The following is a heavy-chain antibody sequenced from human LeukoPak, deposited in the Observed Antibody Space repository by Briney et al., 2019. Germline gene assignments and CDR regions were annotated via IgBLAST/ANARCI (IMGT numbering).Heavy chain of an antibody. V-gene: IGHV3-30-3*01. CDR2: ISYDGSNK. Sequence: PGGSLRLSCAASGFTFSSYAMHWVRQAPGKGLEWVAVISYDGSNKYYADSVKGRFTISRDNSKNTLYLQMNSLRAEDTAVYYCAKAREMATTVYWGQGTLVTVSS. CDR3: AKAREMATTVY. J-gene: IGHJ4*02. D-gene: IGHD5-24*01. CDR1: GFTFSSYA.